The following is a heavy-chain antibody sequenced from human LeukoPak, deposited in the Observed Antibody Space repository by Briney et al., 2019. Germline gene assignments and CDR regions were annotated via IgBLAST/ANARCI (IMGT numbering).Heavy chain of an antibody. CDR3: VSGWYWYYFDY. D-gene: IGHD2-8*02. Sequence: SETLSLTCAVYGGSFTGYYLSWIRQPPGKGLEWIGSINHSGSTNYNPSLKKRVTISVDTSKNQFSVKLRSLTAADTAVYYCVSGWYWYYFDYWGPGTLVT. CDR1: GGSFTGYY. J-gene: IGHJ4*02. V-gene: IGHV4-34*01. CDR2: INHSGST.